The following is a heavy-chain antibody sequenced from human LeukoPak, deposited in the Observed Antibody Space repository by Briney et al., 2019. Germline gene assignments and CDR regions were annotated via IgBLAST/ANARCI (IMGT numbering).Heavy chain of an antibody. CDR3: ASHQQVGDLAAFDI. J-gene: IGHJ3*02. D-gene: IGHD2-2*01. CDR1: GFTFSTYA. CDR2: VSGSGDRT. Sequence: PGGSLRLSCAASGFTFSTYAMCWVRQAPGKGLEWVSTVSGSGDRTYYADSVKGRFTISRDNSKNTLYLQMNSLRAEDTAVYYCASHQQVGDLAAFDIWGQGTMVTVSS. V-gene: IGHV3-23*01.